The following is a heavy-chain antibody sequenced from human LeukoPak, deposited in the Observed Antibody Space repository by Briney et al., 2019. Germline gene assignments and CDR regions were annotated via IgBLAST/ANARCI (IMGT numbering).Heavy chain of an antibody. V-gene: IGHV3-30-3*01. CDR1: GFTFSSYA. D-gene: IGHD6-13*01. CDR2: ISYDGSNK. Sequence: GGSLRLSCAASGFTFSSYAMHWVRQAPGKGLEWVAVISYDGSNKYYADSVKGRFTISRDNSKNTLYLQMNSLRAEDTAVYYCARQIIAAAVDQNYYYYGMDVWGQGTTVTVSS. CDR3: ARQIIAAAVDQNYYYYGMDV. J-gene: IGHJ6*02.